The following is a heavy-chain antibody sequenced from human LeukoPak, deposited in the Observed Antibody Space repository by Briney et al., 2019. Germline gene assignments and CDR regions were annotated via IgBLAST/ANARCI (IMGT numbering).Heavy chain of an antibody. Sequence: PGGSLRLSCEGSGFTFGNYWMGWVRQAPGKGLQWLANIKTDGSEKYYVDSVKGRFTISRDNAKNSLYLQMNSLRAEDTAVYYCATYSSLNRREFQYWGQGTLLTVSS. CDR1: GFTFGNYW. CDR2: IKTDGSEK. V-gene: IGHV3-7*01. D-gene: IGHD3-22*01. CDR3: ATYSSLNRREFQY. J-gene: IGHJ1*01.